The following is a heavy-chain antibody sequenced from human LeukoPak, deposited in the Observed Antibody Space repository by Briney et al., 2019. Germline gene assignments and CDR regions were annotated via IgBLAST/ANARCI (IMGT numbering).Heavy chain of an antibody. V-gene: IGHV3-48*01. CDR1: GFTFSDHS. CDR3: VRGETATSGTSFDY. CDR2: ISSRSDTV. Sequence: GGSLRLSCVASGFTFSDHSLNWVRQAPGKGLDWLSYISSRSDTVLYAESVKGRFTISRDNAKNILYLQMNSLRPEDTALYYCVRGETATSGTSFDYWGQGALVTVSP. J-gene: IGHJ4*02. D-gene: IGHD1-7*01.